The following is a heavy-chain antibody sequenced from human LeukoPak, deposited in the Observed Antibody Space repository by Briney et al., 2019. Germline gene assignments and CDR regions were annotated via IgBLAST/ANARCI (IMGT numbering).Heavy chain of an antibody. CDR2: ISISISYI. Sequence: GGSLRLSCAASGFTFSSYSMNWVRQAPGKGLEWVSSISISISYIYYADSVKGRFTISRDNAKNSLYLQMNSLRAEDTAVYYCARALGEWLILYYFDYWGQGTLVTVSS. J-gene: IGHJ4*02. V-gene: IGHV3-21*01. CDR3: ARALGEWLILYYFDY. CDR1: GFTFSSYS. D-gene: IGHD6-19*01.